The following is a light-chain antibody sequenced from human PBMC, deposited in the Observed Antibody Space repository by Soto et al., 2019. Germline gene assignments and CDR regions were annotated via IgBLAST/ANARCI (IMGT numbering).Light chain of an antibody. CDR2: DAS. CDR3: QQFDSLPYT. Sequence: DIQMTQSASSLSASVGDRVTITCQATQDINDSLNWYQQKPGKASKILISDASSLETGFPSRFSGDGSGTDFTLSINNLQPEDCATYHCQQFDSLPYTFGRGTSLEI. J-gene: IGKJ2*01. CDR1: QDINDS. V-gene: IGKV1-33*01.